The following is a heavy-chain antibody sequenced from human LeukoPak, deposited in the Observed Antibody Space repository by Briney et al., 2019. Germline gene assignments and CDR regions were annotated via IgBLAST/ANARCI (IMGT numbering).Heavy chain of an antibody. CDR3: AKDRGRRGYGDYHY. Sequence: PGGSLRLSCAASGFTFSSYSMNWVRQAPGKGLEWVSYISSGSATIYYADSVKGRFTISRDNSKNSLYLQMYSLRPEDTAVYYCAKDRGRRGYGDYHYWGQGTLVTVSS. D-gene: IGHD4-17*01. CDR1: GFTFSSYS. CDR2: ISSGSATI. J-gene: IGHJ4*02. V-gene: IGHV3-48*01.